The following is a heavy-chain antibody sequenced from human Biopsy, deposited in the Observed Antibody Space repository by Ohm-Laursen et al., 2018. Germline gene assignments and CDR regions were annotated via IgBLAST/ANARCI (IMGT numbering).Heavy chain of an antibody. CDR2: ISYTGGI. D-gene: IGHD2-2*01. CDR3: ARMPHFDY. CDR1: GGSISGYH. Sequence: SDTLSLTCIVSGGSISGYHWSWIRKSPGKGLEWLAYISYTGGISSNPSLNGRATMSLDTSKNQFPLRLIYVTASDTAVYYCARMPHFDYWGQGILVTVSS. V-gene: IGHV4-59*07. J-gene: IGHJ4*02.